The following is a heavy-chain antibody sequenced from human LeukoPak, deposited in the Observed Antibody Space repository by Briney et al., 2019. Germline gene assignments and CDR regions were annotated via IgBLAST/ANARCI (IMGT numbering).Heavy chain of an antibody. CDR2: ISWNSGSI. CDR3: ARGSQDDYGDPFDY. D-gene: IGHD4-17*01. CDR1: GFTFDDYA. Sequence: PGGSLRLYCAASGFTFDDYAMHWVRQAPGKGLEWVSGISWNSGSIGYADSVKGRFTISRDNAKNSLYLQMNSLRAEDTAVYYCARGSQDDYGDPFDYWGQGTLVTVSS. J-gene: IGHJ4*02. V-gene: IGHV3-9*01.